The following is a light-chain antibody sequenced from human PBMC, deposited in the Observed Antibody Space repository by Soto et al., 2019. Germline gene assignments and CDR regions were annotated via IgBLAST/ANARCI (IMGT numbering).Light chain of an antibody. CDR3: QQYNNWPRT. V-gene: IGKV3-15*01. CDR2: GAS. J-gene: IGKJ1*01. Sequence: EIVMTQSPATLSVSPGERATLSCRASQSVSSNLAWYQQKPGQAPRLLIYGASTRATGIPARFSGSGSGTEFTLTISSLQSEDFAVCYCQQYNNWPRTFGQGPKVEIK. CDR1: QSVSSN.